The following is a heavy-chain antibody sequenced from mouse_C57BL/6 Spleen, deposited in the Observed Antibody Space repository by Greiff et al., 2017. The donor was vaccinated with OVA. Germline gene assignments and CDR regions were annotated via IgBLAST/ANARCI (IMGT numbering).Heavy chain of an antibody. CDR3: TTFDNPFAY. CDR2: IDPENGDT. V-gene: IGHV14-4*01. J-gene: IGHJ3*01. CDR1: GFNIKDDY. Sequence: VQLQQSGAELVRPGASVKLSCTASGFNIKDDYMHWVKQRPEQGLEWIGWIDPENGDTEYASKFQGKATITAETSSNTAYLQLSSLTSEDTAVYYCTTFDNPFAYWGQGTLVTVSA.